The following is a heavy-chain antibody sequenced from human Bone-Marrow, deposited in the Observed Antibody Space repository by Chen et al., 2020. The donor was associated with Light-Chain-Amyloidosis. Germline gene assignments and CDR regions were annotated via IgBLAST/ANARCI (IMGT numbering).Heavy chain of an antibody. Sequence: QVQLQLSGPGLVKPSETLSLKCSVSGDSITSSTDYWGWICQPPGKGLEYIASIYSSGSSYYKPSLKSRVTISVDTSKNQFSLRLTPATAADTAVYYCVRSRYSTGPFEVWGQGSLVTVSS. V-gene: IGHV4-39*07. J-gene: IGHJ1*01. CDR2: IYSSGSS. D-gene: IGHD3-16*02. CDR1: GDSITSSTDY. CDR3: VRSRYSTGPFEV.